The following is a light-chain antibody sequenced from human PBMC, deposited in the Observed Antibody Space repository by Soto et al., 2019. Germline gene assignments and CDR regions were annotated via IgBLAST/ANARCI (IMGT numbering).Light chain of an antibody. J-gene: IGLJ1*01. CDR1: TSDIGGYYF. V-gene: IGLV2-14*01. Sequence: SDRNHPAYLYRAPGQSITISYTETTSDIGGYYFVSWYQQHPGKAPKLMIYDVSNRPSGVSNRFSGFKSGNTASLTISGLQAEDEADYYCSSYRSSNNPFVFGTGTKVTVL. CDR3: SSYRSSNNPFV. CDR2: DVS.